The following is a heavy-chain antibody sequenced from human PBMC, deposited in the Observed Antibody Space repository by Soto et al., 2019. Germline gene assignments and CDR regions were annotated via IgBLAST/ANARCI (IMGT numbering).Heavy chain of an antibody. J-gene: IGHJ5*02. CDR1: GFIFNTYA. CDR2: ISYDGSNK. Sequence: LILSCAASGFIFNTYAMHWVRQAPGKGLEWVAIISYDGSNKYYADSVKGRFTISRDNSKNTLSLQMNSLRPDDTAIYYCARDRRGYSTSAWGQGTLVTVSS. V-gene: IGHV3-30-3*01. CDR3: ARDRRGYSTSA. D-gene: IGHD6-13*01.